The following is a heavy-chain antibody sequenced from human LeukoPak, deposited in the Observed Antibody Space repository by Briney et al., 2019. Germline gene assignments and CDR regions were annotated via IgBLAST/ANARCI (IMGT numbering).Heavy chain of an antibody. Sequence: HPGGSLRLSCAASGFTVSSNYMSWVRQAPGKGLEWVSVIYSGGSTYYADSVKGRFTISRDNSKNTLYLQMNSLRAEDTAVYYCARDYYYSSGYYSAYMDVWGKGTTVTVSS. CDR3: ARDYYYSSGYYSAYMDV. CDR2: IYSGGST. J-gene: IGHJ6*03. D-gene: IGHD3-22*01. CDR1: GFTVSSNY. V-gene: IGHV3-53*01.